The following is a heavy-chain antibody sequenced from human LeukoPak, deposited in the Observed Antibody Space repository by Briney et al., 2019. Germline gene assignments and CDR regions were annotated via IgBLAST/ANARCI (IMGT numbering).Heavy chain of an antibody. D-gene: IGHD2-15*01. CDR1: GGSIGSGGYY. CDR2: IYYSGST. J-gene: IGHJ3*02. V-gene: IGHV4-31*03. CDR3: ARDPWKGYCSGGSCYGGAFDI. Sequence: SETLSLTCTVSGGSIGSGGYYWSWIRQHPGKGLEWIGYIYYSGSTYYNPSLKSRVTISVDTSKNQFSLKLSSVTAADTAVYYCARDPWKGYCSGGSCYGGAFDIWGQGTMVTVSS.